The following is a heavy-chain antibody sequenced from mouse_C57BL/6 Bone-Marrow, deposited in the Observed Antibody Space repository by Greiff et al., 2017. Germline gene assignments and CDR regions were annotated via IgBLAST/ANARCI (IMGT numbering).Heavy chain of an antibody. V-gene: IGHV1-9*01. CDR1: GYTFTGYW. Sequence: QVQLQQSGAELMKPGATVKLSCKATGYTFTGYWIEWVKQRPGHGLEWIGEMLPGSGSTNYNEKFKGKATFTADTSSNTAYMQLSSLTTEASAIYYCASSDGRGYFDVWGTGTTVTVSS. CDR3: ASSDGRGYFDV. CDR2: MLPGSGST. J-gene: IGHJ1*03. D-gene: IGHD1-1*02.